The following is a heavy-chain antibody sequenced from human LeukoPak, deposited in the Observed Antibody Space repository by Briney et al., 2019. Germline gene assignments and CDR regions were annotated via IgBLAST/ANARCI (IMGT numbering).Heavy chain of an antibody. J-gene: IGHJ4*02. V-gene: IGHV1-18*04. CDR2: ISGYNGQT. CDR3: ARDPRTAFDFWRGYSGFDY. CDR1: GYTFTDYG. D-gene: IGHD3-3*01. Sequence: VSVKVSCKASGYTFTDYGFSWVRQAPGQGLEWMGWISGYNGQTEYAENFQGRVIMTRDTSTSTVYMELRSLRSDDTARYYCARDPRTAFDFWRGYSGFDYWGQGTQVTVSS.